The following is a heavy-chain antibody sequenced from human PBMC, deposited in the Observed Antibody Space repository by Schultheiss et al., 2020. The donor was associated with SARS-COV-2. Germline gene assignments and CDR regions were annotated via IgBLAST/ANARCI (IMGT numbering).Heavy chain of an antibody. CDR2: IYPGDSDT. D-gene: IGHD4-17*01. CDR1: GYRFTNYW. J-gene: IGHJ4*02. Sequence: GGSLRLSCKGSGYRFTNYWIAWVRQVPEKGLEWMGIIYPGDSDTRYSPSFQGQVTISADKSISTAYLRWSSLKASDTAMYYCARKRAVIVTPGLDYWGQGTLVTVAS. CDR3: ARKRAVIVTPGLDY. V-gene: IGHV5-51*01.